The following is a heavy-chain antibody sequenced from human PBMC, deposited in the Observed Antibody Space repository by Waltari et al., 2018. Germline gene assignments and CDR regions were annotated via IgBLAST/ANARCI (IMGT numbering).Heavy chain of an antibody. CDR2: IIPIFGTA. Sequence: GTFSSYAISWVRQAPGQGLEWMGGIIPIFGTANYAQKFQGRVTITADESTSTAYMELSSLRSEDTAVYYCARGDGWELLGLYFDYWGQGTLGTVSS. V-gene: IGHV1-69*01. CDR3: ARGDGWELLGLYFDY. J-gene: IGHJ4*02. CDR1: GTFSSYA. D-gene: IGHD1-26*01.